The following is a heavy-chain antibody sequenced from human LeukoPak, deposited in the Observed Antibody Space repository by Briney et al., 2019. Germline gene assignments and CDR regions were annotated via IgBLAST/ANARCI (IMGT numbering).Heavy chain of an antibody. Sequence: PGGSLRLSCAASGFTFSSYWMSWVRQAPGKGLEWVANIKQDGSEKYYVDSVKGRFTISRDNAKNSLYLQMNSLKTEDTAVYYCTRLPLEITVAGKTIDYWGQGTLVTVSS. CDR2: IKQDGSEK. V-gene: IGHV3-7*03. CDR3: TRLPLEITVAGKTIDY. CDR1: GFTFSSYW. J-gene: IGHJ4*02. D-gene: IGHD6-19*01.